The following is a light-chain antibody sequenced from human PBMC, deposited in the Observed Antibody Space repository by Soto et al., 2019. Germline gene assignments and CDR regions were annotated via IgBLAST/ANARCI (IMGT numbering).Light chain of an antibody. Sequence: IVLTQSPATLSLSPGERATLSCRASQSVSSYLAWYQHKPGQAPKHLIYDASRRAPGIPARFTGSGSGTDFTLTLSSLEPEDFAVYYCQQRRDTFGQGTKLEIK. CDR3: QQRRDT. V-gene: IGKV3-11*01. CDR2: DAS. CDR1: QSVSSY. J-gene: IGKJ2*01.